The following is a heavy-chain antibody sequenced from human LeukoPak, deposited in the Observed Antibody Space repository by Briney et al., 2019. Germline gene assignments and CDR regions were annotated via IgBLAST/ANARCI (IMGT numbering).Heavy chain of an antibody. Sequence: ASVKVSCKASGYTFTGYYMHWVRQAPGQGLEWMGWINPNSGGTNYAQKFQGRVTMTRDTSISTAYMELSRLRSDDTAVYYCARESIAVAGSHPLLGSRVSPYFDNWGQGTLVTVSS. J-gene: IGHJ4*02. V-gene: IGHV1-2*02. D-gene: IGHD6-19*01. CDR1: GYTFTGYY. CDR2: INPNSGGT. CDR3: ARESIAVAGSHPLLGSRVSPYFDN.